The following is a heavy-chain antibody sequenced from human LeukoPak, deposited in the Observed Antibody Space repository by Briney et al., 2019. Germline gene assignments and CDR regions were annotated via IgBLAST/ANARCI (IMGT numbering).Heavy chain of an antibody. CDR3: AKGLAVAGNSYFDY. J-gene: IGHJ4*02. V-gene: IGHV3-23*01. Sequence: TGGSLRLSCAASGFTFSSYGMHWVRQAPGKGLEWVSAISGSGGSTYYADSVKGRFTISRDNSKNTLYLQMNSLRAEDTAVYYCAKGLAVAGNSYFDYWGQGTLVTVSS. D-gene: IGHD6-19*01. CDR1: GFTFSSYG. CDR2: ISGSGGST.